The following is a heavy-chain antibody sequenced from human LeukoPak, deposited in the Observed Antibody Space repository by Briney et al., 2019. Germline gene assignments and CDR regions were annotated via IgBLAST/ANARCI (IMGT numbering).Heavy chain of an antibody. J-gene: IGHJ4*02. CDR1: GGSISSGGYY. Sequence: SQTLSLTCTVSGGSISSGGYYWSWIRQHPGQGLEWIGYIYYSGNTYYNPSLKSRVTISVDTSKNQFSLKLSSVTAADTAVYYCARGLTWQGSSLDYWGQGTLVTVSS. CDR3: ARGLTWQGSSLDY. V-gene: IGHV4-31*03. D-gene: IGHD6-13*01. CDR2: IYYSGNT.